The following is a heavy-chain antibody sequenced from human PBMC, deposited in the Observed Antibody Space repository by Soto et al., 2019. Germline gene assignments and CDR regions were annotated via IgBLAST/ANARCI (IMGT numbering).Heavy chain of an antibody. Sequence: GASVKVSCKPSGYTFTYYGISWVRQAPGQGLEWMGWISTYNGNTNYAQKLQGRVTLTTDTSTSTAYMELRSLTSDDTAVYYCARWEDNGSAAIFDYWGQGTLVTVSS. V-gene: IGHV1-18*01. CDR1: GYTFTYYG. D-gene: IGHD2-8*01. CDR2: ISTYNGNT. CDR3: ARWEDNGSAAIFDY. J-gene: IGHJ4*02.